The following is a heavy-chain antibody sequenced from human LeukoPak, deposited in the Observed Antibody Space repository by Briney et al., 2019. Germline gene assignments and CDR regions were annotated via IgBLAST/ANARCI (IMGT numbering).Heavy chain of an antibody. CDR2: IYHSGSA. V-gene: IGHV4-30-2*01. D-gene: IGHD3-22*01. CDR1: GGSISSGGYS. J-gene: IGHJ4*02. CDR3: ARDSTFLGYDSSGYYGFDY. Sequence: PSETLSLTCAVSGGSISSGGYSWSWIRQPPGKGLEWLGYIYHSGSAYYNPSLKSRVTISVDRSKNQFSLKLSSVTAADTAVYYCARDSTFLGYDSSGYYGFDYWGQGTLVTVSS.